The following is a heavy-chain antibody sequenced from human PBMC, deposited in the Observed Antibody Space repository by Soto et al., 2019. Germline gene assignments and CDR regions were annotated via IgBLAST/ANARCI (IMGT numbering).Heavy chain of an antibody. D-gene: IGHD6-19*01. V-gene: IGHV1-2*04. J-gene: IGHJ4*02. CDR3: AAGPLAVAAYFDY. CDR1: GYTFTGYY. Sequence: ASVKVSCKASGYTFTGYYMHWVRQAPGQGLEWMGWINPNSGGTNYAQKFQGWVTMTRDTSISTAYMELSRLRSDDTAVYYCAAGPLAVAAYFDYWGQGTLVTSPQ. CDR2: INPNSGGT.